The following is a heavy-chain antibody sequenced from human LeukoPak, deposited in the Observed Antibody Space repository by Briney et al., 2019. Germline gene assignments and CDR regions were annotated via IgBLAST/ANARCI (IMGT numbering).Heavy chain of an antibody. CDR2: ISGSGVST. CDR1: GYIFSSYA. CDR3: AKESRGPDPFF. J-gene: IGHJ4*02. D-gene: IGHD3-16*01. Sequence: GGSLRLSCAASGYIFSSYAMSWVRQAPGRGLEWVSAISGSGVSTYYADSVKGRFTISRDNSKNTLYLQMNSLRAEDTAVYYCAKESRGPDPFFGGQGTLVTVSS. V-gene: IGHV3-23*01.